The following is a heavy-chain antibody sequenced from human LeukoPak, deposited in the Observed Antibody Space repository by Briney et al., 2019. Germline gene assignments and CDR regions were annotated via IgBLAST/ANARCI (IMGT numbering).Heavy chain of an antibody. V-gene: IGHV1-8*01. Sequence: ASVKVSCKASGYTFTSYDINWVRQATGQGLEWMGWMNPNSGNTGYAQKFQGRVTITRNTSISTAYMELSSLRSEDTAVYYCARGRGYYGSGSYYKPPYYYYYMDVWGKGTTVTVSS. D-gene: IGHD3-10*01. CDR3: ARGRGYYGSGSYYKPPYYYYYMDV. CDR1: GYTFTSYD. CDR2: MNPNSGNT. J-gene: IGHJ6*03.